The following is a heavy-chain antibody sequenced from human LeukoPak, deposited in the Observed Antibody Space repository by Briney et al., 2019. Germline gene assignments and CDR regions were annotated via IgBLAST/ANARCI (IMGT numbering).Heavy chain of an antibody. CDR2: INGGGSRM. Sequence: GGSLRLSCTASGSTFSSYEMIWVRQAAGKGLEWVAYINGGGSRMLYADSVKGRFTISRDDAKNSLYLQMNSLRTEDTGVYSCARESDSGGYCFDYWGQGSLVTVSS. CDR3: ARESDSGGYCFDY. CDR1: GSTFSSYE. V-gene: IGHV3-48*03. D-gene: IGHD3-22*01. J-gene: IGHJ4*02.